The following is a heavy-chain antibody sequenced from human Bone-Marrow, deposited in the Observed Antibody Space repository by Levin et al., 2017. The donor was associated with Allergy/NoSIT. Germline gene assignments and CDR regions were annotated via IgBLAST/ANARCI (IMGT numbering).Heavy chain of an antibody. CDR3: ARLPSSTSRFDL. V-gene: IGHV4-39*02. J-gene: IGHJ4*01. CDR2: ISSSGDL. Sequence: SETLSLTCSVSGGSISSNTHNWGWIRQPPGKGLEWIGSISSSGDLYYNPSLKSRLTISADSSDNHFSLELRSVTAADTAVYYCARLPSSTSRFDLWGQGFLVTVSS. CDR1: GGSISSNTHN. D-gene: IGHD2-2*01.